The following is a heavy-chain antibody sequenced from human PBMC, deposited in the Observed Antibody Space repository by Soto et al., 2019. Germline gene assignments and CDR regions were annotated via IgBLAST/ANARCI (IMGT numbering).Heavy chain of an antibody. V-gene: IGHV5-10-1*01. D-gene: IGHD2-15*01. J-gene: IGHJ3*02. CDR2: IDPSDSYT. CDR1: GYSFTSYW. CDR3: ATTYHYCRGGSCHYAFDI. Sequence: ESLKISRKGSGYSFTSYWISLVRQMRGKGLEWMGRIDPSDSYTNYSPSFQGHVTISADKSISTAYLQWSSLKASDTAMYYCATTYHYCRGGSCHYAFDISGQGTMVTVSS.